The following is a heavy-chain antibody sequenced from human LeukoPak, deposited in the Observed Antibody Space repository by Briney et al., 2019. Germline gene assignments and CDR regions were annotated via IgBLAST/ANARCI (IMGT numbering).Heavy chain of an antibody. CDR2: INPDDGST. Sequence: GGSLRLSCTASGFTFRKYWLHWVRQAPGKGLVWVSRINPDDGSTSYADSVKGRFTISRDSAKSTLYLQMNSLRAEDTAVYYCAKDRHQLAYKGAFAIWGQGTMVAVSS. J-gene: IGHJ3*02. CDR3: AKDRHQLAYKGAFAI. CDR1: GFTFRKYW. V-gene: IGHV3-74*01. D-gene: IGHD6-13*01.